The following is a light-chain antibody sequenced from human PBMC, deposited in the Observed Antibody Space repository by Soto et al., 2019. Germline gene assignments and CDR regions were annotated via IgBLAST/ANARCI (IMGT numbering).Light chain of an antibody. Sequence: EIVLTQPPATRSLSPGERATLSCRASQSVSSYLAWYQQKPGQAPRLLIYDASNRATGIPARFSGSGSGTDFTLTISSLEPEAFAVYYCQQRRNWPPYTFGQGTKLEIK. V-gene: IGKV3-11*01. J-gene: IGKJ2*01. CDR3: QQRRNWPPYT. CDR2: DAS. CDR1: QSVSSY.